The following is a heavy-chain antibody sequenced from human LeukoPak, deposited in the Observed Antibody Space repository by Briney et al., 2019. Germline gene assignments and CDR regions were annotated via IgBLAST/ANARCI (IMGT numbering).Heavy chain of an antibody. CDR1: GFFFNTYW. J-gene: IGHJ4*02. Sequence: GSLRLSCAASGFFFNTYWMSWVRQPPGKGLEWIGSIYYSGSTYYNPSLKSRVTISVDTSKNQFSLKLNSVTATDTAVYYCARHYGPWGQGTLVTVSS. CDR3: ARHYGP. V-gene: IGHV4-39*01. CDR2: IYYSGST. D-gene: IGHD3-10*01.